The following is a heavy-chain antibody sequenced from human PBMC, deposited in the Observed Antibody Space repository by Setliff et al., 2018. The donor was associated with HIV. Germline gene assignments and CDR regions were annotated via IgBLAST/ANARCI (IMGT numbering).Heavy chain of an antibody. J-gene: IGHJ3*01. D-gene: IGHD3-10*01. Sequence: GESLKISCQGSGFTFTNYWIGWVRQMPGKGLEWIGIVCPGDSDSRYSPSFQGQVTISADRTINTAYLQWDSLKASDTAMYYCARRYHYLRSGGDVFDVWGQGTMVTVSS. CDR2: VCPGDSDS. CDR1: GFTFTNYW. V-gene: IGHV5-51*01. CDR3: ARRYHYLRSGGDVFDV.